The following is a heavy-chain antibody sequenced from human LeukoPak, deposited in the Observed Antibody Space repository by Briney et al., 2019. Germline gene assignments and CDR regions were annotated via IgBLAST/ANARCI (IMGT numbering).Heavy chain of an antibody. Sequence: GRSLRLSCAASGFTFSNYAMHWVRQAPGKGLEWVAVISYDGTNKYYADSVKGRFTISRDNSKNTMYLQMNSQRAEDTAMYYCARDSGATGPLGLGVYWGQGTLVTVSS. J-gene: IGHJ4*02. CDR2: ISYDGTNK. CDR3: ARDSGATGPLGLGVY. D-gene: IGHD1-1*01. V-gene: IGHV3-30-3*01. CDR1: GFTFSNYA.